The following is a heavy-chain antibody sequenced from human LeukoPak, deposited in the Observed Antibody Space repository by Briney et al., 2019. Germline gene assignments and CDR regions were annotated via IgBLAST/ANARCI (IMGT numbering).Heavy chain of an antibody. J-gene: IGHJ4*02. V-gene: IGHV1-2*06. CDR1: GYTFTGYY. CDR3: ATAAAGTGFDY. Sequence: ASVKVSCKASGYTFTGYYTHWVRQAPGQGLEGMGRINPNSGGTNYAQKFQGRVTMTRDTSISTAYMELSRLRSDDTAVYYCATAAAGTGFDYWGQGTLVTVSS. CDR2: INPNSGGT. D-gene: IGHD6-13*01.